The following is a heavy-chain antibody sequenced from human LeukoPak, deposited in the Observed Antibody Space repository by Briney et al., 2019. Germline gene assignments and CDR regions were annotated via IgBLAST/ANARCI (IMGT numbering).Heavy chain of an antibody. CDR2: ISGSGGST. Sequence: GGSLRLSCVGSGFTFSSYGMSWVRQAPGKGLEWVSAISGSGGSTYYADSVKGRFTISRDNSKNTLYLQMNSLRAEDTAVYYCAKDRRPYDSSGYYFVWGQGTLVTVSS. CDR1: GFTFSSYG. J-gene: IGHJ4*02. V-gene: IGHV3-23*01. D-gene: IGHD3-22*01. CDR3: AKDRRPYDSSGYYFV.